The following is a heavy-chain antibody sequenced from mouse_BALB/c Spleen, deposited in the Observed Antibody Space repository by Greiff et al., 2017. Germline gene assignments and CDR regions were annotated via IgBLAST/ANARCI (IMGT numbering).Heavy chain of an antibody. V-gene: IGHV5-17*02. D-gene: IGHD2-2*01. CDR2: ISSGSSTI. CDR3: ARIGYAAGFAY. CDR1: GFTFSSFG. Sequence: EVMLVESGGGLVQPGGSRKLSCAASGFTFSSFGMHWVRQAPEKGLEWVAYISSGSSTIYYADTVKGRFTISRDNPKNTLFLQMTSLRSEDTAMYYCARIGYAAGFAYWGQGTLVTVSA. J-gene: IGHJ3*01.